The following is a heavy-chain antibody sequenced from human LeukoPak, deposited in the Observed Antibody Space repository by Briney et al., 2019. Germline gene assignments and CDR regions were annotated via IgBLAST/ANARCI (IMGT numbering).Heavy chain of an antibody. CDR2: IRDKANSYTT. Sequence: PGGSLRLSCAASGFVFSNYEMNGVRQAPGRGLEWVGRIRDKANSYTTEYAASVKGRFTISRDGSKNSLYLQMNSLKTEDTAVYYCARAGSGTTGYAYAMDVWGQGTTVTVSS. V-gene: IGHV3-72*01. J-gene: IGHJ6*02. CDR3: ARAGSGTTGYAYAMDV. CDR1: GFVFSNYE. D-gene: IGHD4-11*01.